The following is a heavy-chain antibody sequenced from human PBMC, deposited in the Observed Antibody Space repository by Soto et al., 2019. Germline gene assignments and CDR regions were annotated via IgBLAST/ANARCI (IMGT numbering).Heavy chain of an antibody. CDR2: ISPYSGNT. V-gene: IGHV1-18*01. D-gene: IGHD3-16*01. J-gene: IGHJ6*02. CDR1: GYIFVNYG. CDR3: AMVDNYVTPTQQDV. Sequence: QVQLVQSGDEVRKPGSSVKVSCKASGYIFVNYGIAWVRQAPGQGLEWMGWISPYSGNTHYASKVQGRLTMTTDTXXSKADMDLGSLPSDDTAVYYCAMVDNYVTPTQQDVWGQGTTVTVSS.